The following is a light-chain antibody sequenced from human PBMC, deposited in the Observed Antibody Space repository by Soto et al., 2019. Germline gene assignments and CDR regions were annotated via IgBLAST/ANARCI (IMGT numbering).Light chain of an antibody. J-gene: IGLJ2*01. CDR3: SSFAGSGTLVV. CDR1: KTDIGNYNL. Sequence: QSVLTQPASVSGSPGQSITISCTGTKTDIGNYNLVSWYQRHPDKAPKLIIYEDTKRPSGISNRFSASKSGTKASLTISGLQAEDEADYHCSSFAGSGTLVVFGGGTKVTVL. CDR2: EDT. V-gene: IGLV2-23*01.